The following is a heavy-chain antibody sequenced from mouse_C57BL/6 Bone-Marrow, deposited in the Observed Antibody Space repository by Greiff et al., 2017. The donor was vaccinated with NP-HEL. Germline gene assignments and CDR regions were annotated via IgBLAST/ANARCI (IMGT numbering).Heavy chain of an antibody. V-gene: IGHV1-81*01. J-gene: IGHJ3*01. CDR3: ARDSSGYVAY. CDR2: IYPRSGNT. D-gene: IGHD3-2*02. CDR1: GYTFTSYG. Sequence: QVQLQQSGAELARPGASVKLSCKASGYTFTSYGISWVKQRTGQGLEWIGEIYPRSGNTYYNEKFKGKATLTADKSSSTAYMELRSLTSEDSAVSCCARDSSGYVAYWGQGTLVTVSA.